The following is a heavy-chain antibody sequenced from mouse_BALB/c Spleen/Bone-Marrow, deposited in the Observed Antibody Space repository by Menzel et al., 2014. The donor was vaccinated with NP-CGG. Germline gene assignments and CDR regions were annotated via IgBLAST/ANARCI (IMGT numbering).Heavy chain of an antibody. Sequence: EVKLMESGGGLVKPGGSLKPSCAASGFTFSNYAMSWVRQTPEKRLEWVATISSGGSYTYCPDSVKGRITISRDNAKNTLYLQMSSLRSEDTAMYYCARNDGYFDWGQGTLVTVSA. CDR2: ISSGGSYT. CDR3: ARNDGYFD. D-gene: IGHD2-3*01. V-gene: IGHV5-9-3*01. CDR1: GFTFSNYA. J-gene: IGHJ3*01.